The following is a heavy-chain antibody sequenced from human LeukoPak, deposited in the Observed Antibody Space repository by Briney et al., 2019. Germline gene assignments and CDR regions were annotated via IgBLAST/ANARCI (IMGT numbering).Heavy chain of an antibody. V-gene: IGHV4-34*01. D-gene: IGHD4-17*01. CDR1: GGSFSGYY. CDR3: ARGYGDFRVEGRYFHS. J-gene: IGHJ4*02. CDR2: INHSGST. Sequence: SETLSLTCAVYGGSFSGYYWSWIRQPPGKGLEWIGEINHSGSTNYNPSLKSRVTISVDTSKNQFSLKLSSVTAADTAVYYCARGYGDFRVEGRYFHSWGQGILVTVSS.